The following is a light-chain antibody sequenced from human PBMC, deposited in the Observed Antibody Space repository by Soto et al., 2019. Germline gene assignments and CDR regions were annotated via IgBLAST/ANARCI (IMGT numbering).Light chain of an antibody. CDR3: CSYAGSYFYV. J-gene: IGLJ1*01. Sequence: QSALTQPRSVSGSPGQSVTISCTGTSSDVGFYNYVSWYQQHPGKAPRLMIYDVSYRPSGVPDRFSGSKSGNTASLTISGLQGDDEADYYCCSYAGSYFYVFGTGTKVTVL. V-gene: IGLV2-11*01. CDR2: DVS. CDR1: SSDVGFYNY.